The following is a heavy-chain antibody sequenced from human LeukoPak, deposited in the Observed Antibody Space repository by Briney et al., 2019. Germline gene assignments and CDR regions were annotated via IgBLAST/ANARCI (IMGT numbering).Heavy chain of an antibody. CDR2: IFYNGNT. Sequence: SETLSLTCTVSGASFSSYYWSWLRQPPGKGLEWIAYIFYNGNTKYNPSLKSRVTISVDTSKNQFSLKLSSVTAADTAVYYCAGGGSSSWYYYYMDVWGKGTTVTISS. CDR3: AGGGSSSWYYYYMDV. J-gene: IGHJ6*03. D-gene: IGHD6-13*01. CDR1: GASFSSYY. V-gene: IGHV4-59*01.